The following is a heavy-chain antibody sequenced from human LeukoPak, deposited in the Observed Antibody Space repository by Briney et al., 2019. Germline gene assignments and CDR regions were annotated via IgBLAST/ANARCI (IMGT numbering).Heavy chain of an antibody. CDR1: GFTFSSYS. Sequence: GGSLRLSCAASGFTFSSYSMNWVRQAPGKGLEWVSSTSSSSSYIYYADSVKGRFTISRDNAKNSLYLQMNSLRAEDTAVYYCAGEMVRGVNLDYWGQGTLVTVSS. D-gene: IGHD3-10*01. J-gene: IGHJ4*02. V-gene: IGHV3-21*01. CDR3: AGEMVRGVNLDY. CDR2: TSSSSSYI.